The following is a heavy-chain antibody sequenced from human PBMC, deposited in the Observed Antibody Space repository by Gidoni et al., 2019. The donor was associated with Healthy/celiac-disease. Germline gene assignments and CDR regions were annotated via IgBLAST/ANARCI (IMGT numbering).Heavy chain of an antibody. CDR3: AKVYYDFWSGYLCD. J-gene: IGHJ4*02. D-gene: IGHD3-3*01. Sequence: EVQLLESGGGLVQPGGSLRLSCAASGFTFSSYAMSWVRQAPGKGLEGVSAISGSGGSTYYADSVKGRFTISRDNSKNTLYLQMNSLRAEDTAVYYCAKVYYDFWSGYLCDWGQGTLVTVSS. V-gene: IGHV3-23*01. CDR2: ISGSGGST. CDR1: GFTFSSYA.